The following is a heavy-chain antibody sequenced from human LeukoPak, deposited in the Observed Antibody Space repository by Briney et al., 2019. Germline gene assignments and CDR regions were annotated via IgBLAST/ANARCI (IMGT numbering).Heavy chain of an antibody. CDR1: GFTFSSYG. CDR3: AKDPYGDYEGVLDY. D-gene: IGHD4-17*01. J-gene: IGHJ4*02. CDR2: ISYDGSNK. Sequence: GGSLRLSCAASGFTFSSYGMHWVRQAPGKGLEWVAVISYDGSNKYYADSVKGRFTISRDNSKNTLYLQMNSLRAEDTAVYYCAKDPYGDYEGVLDYWGQGTLVTVSS. V-gene: IGHV3-30*18.